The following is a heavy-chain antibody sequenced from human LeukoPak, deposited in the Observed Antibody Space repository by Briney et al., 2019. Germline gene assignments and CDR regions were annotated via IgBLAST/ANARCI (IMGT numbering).Heavy chain of an antibody. CDR2: INSDGSSI. Sequence: GGSLRLSCAASGFTFSSYWMHWVRQAPGEGLGWVSRINSDGSSISYADSAKGRFTISRDNAKNTLYLQMNSLTAEDTAVYHCARDAIFGDAFDIWGQGTMVTVSS. D-gene: IGHD3-3*02. V-gene: IGHV3-74*01. CDR1: GFTFSSYW. J-gene: IGHJ3*02. CDR3: ARDAIFGDAFDI.